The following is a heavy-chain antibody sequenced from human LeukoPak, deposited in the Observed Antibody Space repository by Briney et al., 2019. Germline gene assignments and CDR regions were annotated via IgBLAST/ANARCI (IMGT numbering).Heavy chain of an antibody. CDR3: ARVWGEINYLDP. J-gene: IGHJ5*02. CDR2: INPTDGRT. V-gene: IGHV1-46*01. D-gene: IGHD7-27*01. CDR1: GYSFTFYY. Sequence: ASVKVSCKASGYSFTFYYIHWVRQAPGQGLEWMGLINPTDGRTSYAPNFQGRLTLTMDTSTSTVYMEMNTLRSEDTAVYYCARVWGEINYLDPWGQGTLVTVSS.